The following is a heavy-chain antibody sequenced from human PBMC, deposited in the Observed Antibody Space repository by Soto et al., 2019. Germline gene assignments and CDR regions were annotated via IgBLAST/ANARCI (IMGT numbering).Heavy chain of an antibody. J-gene: IGHJ4*02. V-gene: IGHV1-58*01. CDR3: ARAGSGWSDPPDY. Sequence: SVKVSCKASGFSFTSSSVQWVRQARGQRLEWIGWIVVGTGHTNYAQKFQERVTISTDMSTNTAYMEVSSLRSEDTAVYYCARAGSGWSDPPDYWGQGTLVTVSS. D-gene: IGHD6-19*01. CDR1: GFSFTSSS. CDR2: IVVGTGHT.